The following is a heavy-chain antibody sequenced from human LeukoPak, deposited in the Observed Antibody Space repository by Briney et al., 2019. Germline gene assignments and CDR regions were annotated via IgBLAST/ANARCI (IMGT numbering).Heavy chain of an antibody. CDR1: GYSISSGYY. CDR2: IYHSGST. J-gene: IGHJ5*02. D-gene: IGHD6-13*01. Sequence: PSETLSLTCAVSGYSISSGYYWGWIRQPPGKRLEWIGSIYHSGSTYYNPSLKSRVTISVDTSKNQFSLKLSSVTAADTAVYYCASGSSLVWFDPWGQGTLVTVSS. CDR3: ASGSSLVWFDP. V-gene: IGHV4-38-2*01.